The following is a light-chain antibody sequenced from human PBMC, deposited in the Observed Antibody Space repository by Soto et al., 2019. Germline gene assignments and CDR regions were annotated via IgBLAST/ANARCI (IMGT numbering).Light chain of an antibody. V-gene: IGKV1-9*01. CDR3: QHLKSSPLA. CDR1: QDINNY. Sequence: IQLTQSPSSLSASVGDRVTITCRASQDINNYLAWYQQKPGKAPKLLIHAASTLQSGVPSRFSGSGSGTDFPLPITPLHPEDFATYYCQHLKSSPLAFGPGTKVDI. CDR2: AAS. J-gene: IGKJ3*01.